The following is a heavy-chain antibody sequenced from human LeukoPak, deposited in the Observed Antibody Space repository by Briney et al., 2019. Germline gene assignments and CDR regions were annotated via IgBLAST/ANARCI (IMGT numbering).Heavy chain of an antibody. CDR2: INQDGSEK. J-gene: IGHJ6*02. Sequence: GGSLRLSCAASGFTFNTYRMAWVRQAPGEGLESVANINQDGSEKCYVDSVKGRFTISRDNAKNSLFLQMNSLRAEDTAVYYCARGRGTDVWGQGTTVTVSS. D-gene: IGHD1-7*01. CDR3: ARGRGTDV. V-gene: IGHV3-7*01. CDR1: GFTFNTYR.